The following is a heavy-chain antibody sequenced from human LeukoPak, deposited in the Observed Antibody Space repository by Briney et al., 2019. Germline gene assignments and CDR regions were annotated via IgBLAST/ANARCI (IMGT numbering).Heavy chain of an antibody. CDR3: AKLPGRAADY. Sequence: GGSLRLSCAASEFTFNHYAMSWVRQAPGKGLEWVSGISDSGGGTYYADSVKGRFTISRDNSKNTLYLQMNSLRAEDTAVYYCAKLPGRAADYWGQGTLVTVSS. J-gene: IGHJ4*02. V-gene: IGHV3-23*01. CDR1: EFTFNHYA. CDR2: ISDSGGGT.